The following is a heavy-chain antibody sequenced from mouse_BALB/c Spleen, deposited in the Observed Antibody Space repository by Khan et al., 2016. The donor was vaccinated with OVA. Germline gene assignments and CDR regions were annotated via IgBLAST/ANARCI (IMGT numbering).Heavy chain of an antibody. CDR2: IWGDGST. V-gene: IGHV2-6-7*01. CDR1: GFSLTGYG. D-gene: IGHD2-10*01. Sequence: QVQLKQSGPGLVAPSQRLSITCTVSGFSLTGYGVNWVRQPPGKGLEWLGMIWGDGSTDYNSVLKSRLSISKDNSTSQIFLKMNSLQTDDTARYYCARAYYGNYSEAMDYWGQGTTVTVSS. CDR3: ARAYYGNYSEAMDY. J-gene: IGHJ4*01.